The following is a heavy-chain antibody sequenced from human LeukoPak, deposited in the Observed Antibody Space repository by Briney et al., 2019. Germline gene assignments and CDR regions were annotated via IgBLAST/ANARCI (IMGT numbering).Heavy chain of an antibody. V-gene: IGHV4-34*01. D-gene: IGHD3-10*01. CDR2: INHSGST. Sequence: SETLSLTCAVYGGSFSGYYWSWIRQPPGKGLEWIGEINHSGSTNYNPSLKSRVTISVDTSKNQFSLKLSSVTAADTAVYYCARANGYMSYYGSGSYYIIHWGQGTLVTVSS. CDR1: GGSFSGYY. J-gene: IGHJ4*02. CDR3: ARANGYMSYYGSGSYYIIH.